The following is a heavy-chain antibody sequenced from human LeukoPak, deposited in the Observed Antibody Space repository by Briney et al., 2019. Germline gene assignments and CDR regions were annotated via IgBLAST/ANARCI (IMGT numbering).Heavy chain of an antibody. J-gene: IGHJ4*02. D-gene: IGHD3-9*01. CDR2: INSDGGST. Sequence: GGSLRLSCAASGFTFSSYWMHWVRQAPGKGLEWVSRINSDGGSTTYADSVKGRFTISRDNAKNTMYLQMSSLRADDSAVYYCGRGGLTGQMAAFDYWGEGALVTVST. V-gene: IGHV3-74*01. CDR3: GRGGLTGQMAAFDY. CDR1: GFTFSSYW.